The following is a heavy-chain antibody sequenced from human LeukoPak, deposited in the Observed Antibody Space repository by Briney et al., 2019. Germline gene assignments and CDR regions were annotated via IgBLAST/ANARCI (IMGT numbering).Heavy chain of an antibody. V-gene: IGHV3-7*01. CDR1: GFYFSKFW. J-gene: IGHJ4*02. Sequence: RGSLTVSCQPSGFYFSKFWMSWVRQAPGKGREWVANIDPDGSEKYYVDSVKGRFTVSRDNAKNSLYLQMNSLSPEDTAVCHCAKSGGHFDFDYWGQGTLVTVSS. D-gene: IGHD1-26*01. CDR3: AKSGGHFDFDY. CDR2: IDPDGSEK.